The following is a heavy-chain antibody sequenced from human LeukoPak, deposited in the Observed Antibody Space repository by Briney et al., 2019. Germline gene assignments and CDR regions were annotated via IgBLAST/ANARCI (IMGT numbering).Heavy chain of an antibody. CDR2: IYYSGST. CDR3: XRITMVRGVDY. Sequence: SETLSLTCTVSGGSISSYYWSWIRQPPGKGLEWIGYIYYSGSTNYNPSLKSRVTISVDTSKNQFSLKLSSVTAADTAVYYCXRITMVRGVDYWGQGTLVTVSS. J-gene: IGHJ4*02. V-gene: IGHV4-59*01. D-gene: IGHD3-10*01. CDR1: GGSISSYY.